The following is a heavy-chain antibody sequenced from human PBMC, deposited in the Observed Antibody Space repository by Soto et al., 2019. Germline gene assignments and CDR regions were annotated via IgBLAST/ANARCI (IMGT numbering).Heavy chain of an antibody. J-gene: IGHJ6*02. V-gene: IGHV5-51*01. D-gene: IGHD1-26*01. CDR1: GYSFTSYW. Sequence: EVQLVQSGAEVKKPGESLKISCKGSGYSFTSYWIGWVRQMPGKGLEWMGIIYPGDSDTRYSPSFQGQVTISADKSISTAYLQWSSLKASDAAMYYCARRSGSYFRDYYYYYGMDVWGQGTTVTVSS. CDR3: ARRSGSYFRDYYYYYGMDV. CDR2: IYPGDSDT.